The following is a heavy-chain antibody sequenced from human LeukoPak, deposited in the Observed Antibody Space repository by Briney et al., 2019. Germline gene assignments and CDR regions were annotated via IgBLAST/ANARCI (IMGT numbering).Heavy chain of an antibody. V-gene: IGHV4-34*01. CDR2: INHSGST. CDR3: AGTPGYDYVWGSYRRNWFDP. D-gene: IGHD3-16*02. J-gene: IGHJ5*02. Sequence: PSETLSLTCTVSGGSISSYYWSWIRQPPGKGLEWIGEINHSGSTNYNPSLKSRVTISVDTSKNQFSLKLSSVTAADTAVYYCAGTPGYDYVWGSYRRNWFDPWGQGTLVTVSS. CDR1: GGSISSYY.